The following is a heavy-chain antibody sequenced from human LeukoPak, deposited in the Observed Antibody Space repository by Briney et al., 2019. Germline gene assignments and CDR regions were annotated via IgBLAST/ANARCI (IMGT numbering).Heavy chain of an antibody. D-gene: IGHD3-22*01. Sequence: GGSLRLSCAASGFTVSRYSMHWVRQAPGKGLEWVAFISYDGSNKYYADSVKGRFTISRYNSKNTLYLQMKSLRDEETAGYHSARDTVPRTVVVVPFTLPASWGPGTLVTASS. V-gene: IGHV3-30*04. J-gene: IGHJ5*01. CDR3: ARDTVPRTVVVVPFTLPAS. CDR2: ISYDGSNK. CDR1: GFTVSRYS.